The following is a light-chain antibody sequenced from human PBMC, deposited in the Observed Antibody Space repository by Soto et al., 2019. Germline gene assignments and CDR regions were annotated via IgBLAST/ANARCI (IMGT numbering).Light chain of an antibody. CDR1: QSVRTN. CDR3: QKYNNWLIT. Sequence: EVMMTQFPDTVSVTAGETVTLSCGASQSVRTNLAWYQQRPGQAPRLLIHYASTRASDIPDRLSGSGSGTNLTLAISSLQSEDFAVYYCQKYNNWLITCGQGTRLEIK. J-gene: IGKJ5*01. CDR2: YAS. V-gene: IGKV3D-15*01.